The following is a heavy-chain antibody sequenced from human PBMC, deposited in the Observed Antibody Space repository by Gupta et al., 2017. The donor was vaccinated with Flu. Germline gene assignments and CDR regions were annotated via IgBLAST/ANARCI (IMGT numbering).Heavy chain of an antibody. D-gene: IGHD3-22*01. CDR3: AGDGGMTLDPDYYDRGRAFDY. CDR1: GFTFSRYG. CDR2: IGDDGSNK. V-gene: IGHV3-33*01. J-gene: IGHJ4*02. Sequence: QVQLVESGGGVVQPGRSLRLSCAASGFTFSRYGMHWVRQAPGKGLEWVAVIGDDGSNKDYADSVKGRFTISRDNSKNTLYLKMNSLRAEDTAVYYCAGDGGMTLDPDYYDRGRAFDYWGQGTRVTVSA.